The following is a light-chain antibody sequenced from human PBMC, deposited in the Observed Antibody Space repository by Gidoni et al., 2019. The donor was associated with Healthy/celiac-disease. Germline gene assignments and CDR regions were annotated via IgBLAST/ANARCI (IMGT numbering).Light chain of an antibody. Sequence: IVLTQPPGTLSLSPGERATLSCRASQSVSSSYLAWYQQKPGQAPRLLIYGASSRATGIPDRFSGSGSGTGFTLTISRLEPEDFAVYYCQQYGSSLLYTFXXXTKLEIK. CDR1: QSVSSSY. V-gene: IGKV3-20*01. CDR2: GAS. CDR3: QQYGSSLLYT. J-gene: IGKJ2*01.